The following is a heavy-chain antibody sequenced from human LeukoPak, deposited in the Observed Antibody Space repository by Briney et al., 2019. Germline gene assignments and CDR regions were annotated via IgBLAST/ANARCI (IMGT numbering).Heavy chain of an antibody. CDR2: ISSSSSYI. CDR1: GFTFSSYS. V-gene: IGHV3-21*01. J-gene: IGHJ4*02. Sequence: GGSLRLSCAASGFTFSSYSMNWDRQAPGKGLEWVSSISSSSSYIYYADSVKGRFTISRDNAKNSLYLQMNSLRAEDTAVYYCARMRSGYYLVDYWGQGTLVTVSS. CDR3: ARMRSGYYLVDY. D-gene: IGHD3-22*01.